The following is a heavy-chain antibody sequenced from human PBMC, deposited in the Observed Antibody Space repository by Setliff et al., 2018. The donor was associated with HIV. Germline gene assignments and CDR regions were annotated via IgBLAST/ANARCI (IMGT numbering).Heavy chain of an antibody. CDR2: MNPNSGNT. J-gene: IGHJ6*03. D-gene: IGHD6-13*01. Sequence: GASVKVSCKASGYTFTSYDINWVRQATGQGLEWMGWMNPNSGNTGYAQKFQGRVTMTRNTSISTAYMELSSLRSEDTAVYYCARAQQQLVLPSFYYYYMDVWGKGTTVTVSS. CDR1: GYTFTSYD. V-gene: IGHV1-8*02. CDR3: ARAQQQLVLPSFYYYYMDV.